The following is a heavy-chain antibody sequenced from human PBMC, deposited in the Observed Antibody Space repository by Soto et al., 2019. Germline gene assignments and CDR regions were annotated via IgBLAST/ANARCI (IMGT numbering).Heavy chain of an antibody. J-gene: IGHJ3*02. V-gene: IGHV3-64D*06. CDR3: VKGGYVYGYSAFDI. CDR2: ISGDGDIT. D-gene: IGHD5-18*01. CDR1: VFPFSSYT. Sequence: LRLCCASSVFPFSSYTIYWVRQAPGRGLKYVSSISGDGDITYYADSVKGRFIISRDNSKNTLYLQMISLRAEDTDIYYCVKGGYVYGYSAFDIWGQGTSVTVSS.